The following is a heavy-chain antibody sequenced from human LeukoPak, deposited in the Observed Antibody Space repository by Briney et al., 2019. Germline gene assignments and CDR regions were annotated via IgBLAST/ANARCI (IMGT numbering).Heavy chain of an antibody. CDR2: IYYSGST. J-gene: IGHJ4*02. D-gene: IGHD1-1*01. CDR1: GGSISSGGYY. CDR3: ARDRWKGPSYFDY. Sequence: SQTLSPTCTVSGGSISSGGYYWSWIRQPPGKGLEWIGYIYYSGSTYYNPSLKSRVTISVDTSKNQFSLKLSSVTAADTAVYYCARDRWKGPSYFDYWGQGTLVTVSS. V-gene: IGHV4-30-4*01.